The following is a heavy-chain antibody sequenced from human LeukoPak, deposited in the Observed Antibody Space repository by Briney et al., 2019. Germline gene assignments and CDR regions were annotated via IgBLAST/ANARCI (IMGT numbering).Heavy chain of an antibody. D-gene: IGHD6-13*01. CDR2: IYYSGST. Sequence: SETLSLTCTVSGGSINTYYWTWVRQPPGKGLEWIGYIYYSGSTNYNPSLKSRVTISVDTSKNQFSLKLSSVTAADTAVYYCARGCSAGTPHNWFDPWGQGTLVTVSS. J-gene: IGHJ5*02. CDR1: GGSINTYY. V-gene: IGHV4-59*01. CDR3: ARGCSAGTPHNWFDP.